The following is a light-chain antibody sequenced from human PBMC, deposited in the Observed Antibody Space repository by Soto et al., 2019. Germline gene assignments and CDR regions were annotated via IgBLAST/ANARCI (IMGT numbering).Light chain of an antibody. V-gene: IGKV1-13*02. J-gene: IGKJ4*01. CDR3: QQYSSYPLT. CDR2: DAA. Sequence: AIPLTQSPSSLSASVGDRVTITCRASQDISSALAWYQQKPGEAPKVLLFDAASLESGVPSRFSGRGSGTDFTLTISSLQPEDFATYCCQQYSSYPLTFGGGTKVEIK. CDR1: QDISSA.